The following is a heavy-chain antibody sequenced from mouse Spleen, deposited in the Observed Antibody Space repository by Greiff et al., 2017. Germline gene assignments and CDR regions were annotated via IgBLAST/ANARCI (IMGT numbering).Heavy chain of an antibody. CDR2: INPNNGGT. J-gene: IGHJ1*01. Sequence: VQLQQSGPELVKPGASVKISCKASGYTFTDYYMNWVKQSHGKSLEWIGDINPNNGGTSYNQKFKGKATLTVDKSSSTAYMELRSLTSEDSAVYYCAPAYYSNRYFDVWGAGTTVTVSS. V-gene: IGHV1-26*01. D-gene: IGHD2-5*01. CDR1: GYTFTDYY. CDR3: APAYYSNRYFDV.